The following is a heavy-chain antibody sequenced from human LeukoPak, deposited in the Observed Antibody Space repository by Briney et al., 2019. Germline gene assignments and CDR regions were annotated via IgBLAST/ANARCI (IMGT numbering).Heavy chain of an antibody. Sequence: SETLSLTCTVSGGSISSYYWSWIRQPPGKGLEWIGYIYYSGSTNYSPSLKSRVTISVDTSKNQFSLKLSSVTAADTAVYYCARRPWFDPWGQGTLVTVSS. V-gene: IGHV4-59*08. CDR3: ARRPWFDP. CDR2: IYYSGST. CDR1: GGSISSYY. J-gene: IGHJ5*02.